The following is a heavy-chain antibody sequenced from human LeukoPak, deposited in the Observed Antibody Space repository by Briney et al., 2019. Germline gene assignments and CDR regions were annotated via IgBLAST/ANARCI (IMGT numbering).Heavy chain of an antibody. D-gene: IGHD6-6*01. Sequence: SETLSLTCTVSGGSISSYYWSWIRQPPGKGLEWIGYIYYSGSTYYNPSLKSRVTISVDTSKNQFSLKLSSVTAADTAVYYCARLLVAAQRGGEYYYYMDVWGKGTTVTVSS. CDR3: ARLLVAAQRGGEYYYYMDV. CDR2: IYYSGST. CDR1: GGSISSYY. V-gene: IGHV4-59*08. J-gene: IGHJ6*03.